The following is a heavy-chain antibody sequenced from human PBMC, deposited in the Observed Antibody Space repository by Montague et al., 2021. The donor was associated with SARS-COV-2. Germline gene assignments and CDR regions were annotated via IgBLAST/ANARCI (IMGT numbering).Heavy chain of an antibody. J-gene: IGHJ6*02. CDR2: INSDGSST. V-gene: IGHV3-74*01. D-gene: IGHD3-16*01. CDR3: AKLGLGPVYGMDV. Sequence: SLRLSCAASGFTLSSYWMHWVRQAPGKGLVWVSRINSDGSSTSYADSVKGRFTISRDNAKNTLYLQMNSLRAEDTAVYYCAKLGLGPVYGMDVWGQGTTVTVSS. CDR1: GFTLSSYW.